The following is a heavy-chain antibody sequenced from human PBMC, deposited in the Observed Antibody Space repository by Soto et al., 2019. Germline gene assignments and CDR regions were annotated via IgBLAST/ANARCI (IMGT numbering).Heavy chain of an antibody. D-gene: IGHD3-3*01. Sequence: SETLSLTCTVSGGSISSGGYYWSWIRQHPGKGLEWIGYIYYSGSTYYNPSLKSRVTISVDTSKNQFSLKLSSVTAADTAVYYCASSNYDFWSSVDYWGQGTLVTVYS. CDR3: ASSNYDFWSSVDY. V-gene: IGHV4-31*03. CDR1: GGSISSGGYY. CDR2: IYYSGST. J-gene: IGHJ4*02.